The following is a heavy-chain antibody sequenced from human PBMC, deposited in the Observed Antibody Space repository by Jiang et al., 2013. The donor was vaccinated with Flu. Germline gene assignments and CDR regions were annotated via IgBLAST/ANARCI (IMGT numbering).Heavy chain of an antibody. V-gene: IGHV4-39*01. CDR3: ARSSSSWYRDGWFDP. D-gene: IGHD6-13*01. J-gene: IGHJ5*02. CDR2: IYYSGST. CDR1: GGSISSSSYY. Sequence: LLKPSETLSLTCTVSGGSISSSSYYWGWIRQPPGKGLEWIGSIYYSGSTYYNPSLKSRVTISVDTSKNQFSLKLSSVTAADTAVYYCARSSSSWYRDGWFDPWGQGTLVTVSS.